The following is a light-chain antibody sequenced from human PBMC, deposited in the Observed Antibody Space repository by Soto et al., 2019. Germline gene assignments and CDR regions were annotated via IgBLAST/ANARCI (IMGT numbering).Light chain of an antibody. CDR3: QQYGSSPRT. V-gene: IGKV3-20*01. Sequence: EIVLTQSPGTLSLSPGEKATLSCRASQRVSSSYLAWYQHKPGQAPRLLMYGASNRATGIPDRFSGSGSGTDFTLTISRLEPEDVAVYYCQQYGSSPRTFGQGTKVEIK. CDR1: QRVSSSY. CDR2: GAS. J-gene: IGKJ1*01.